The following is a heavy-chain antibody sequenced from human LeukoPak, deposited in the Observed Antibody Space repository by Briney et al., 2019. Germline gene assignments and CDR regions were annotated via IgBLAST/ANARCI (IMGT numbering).Heavy chain of an antibody. J-gene: IGHJ4*02. CDR2: ISSSGSTI. V-gene: IGHV3-11*01. D-gene: IGHD3-22*01. Sequence: GGSLRLSCAASGFTFSDYYMGWIRQAPGKGLEWVSYISSSGSTIYYADSVKGRFTISRDNAKNSLYLQMNSLRAEDTAVYYCARDHYYDSSGYYYGYWGQGTLVTVSS. CDR1: GFTFSDYY. CDR3: ARDHYYDSSGYYYGY.